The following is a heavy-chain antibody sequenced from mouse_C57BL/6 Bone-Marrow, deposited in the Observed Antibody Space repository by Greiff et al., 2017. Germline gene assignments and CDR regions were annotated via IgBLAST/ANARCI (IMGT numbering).Heavy chain of an antibody. CDR2: INPYNGGT. D-gene: IGHD1-1*01. J-gene: IGHJ1*03. CDR3: ARSDYYGSSYEYFEV. CDR1: GYTFTDYY. V-gene: IGHV1-19*01. Sequence: VQLQQSGPVLVKPGASVKMSCKASGYTFTDYYMNWVKQSPGKSLEWIGVINPYNGGTSYNQKFKGKATLTVAKSSSTAYMELNSLTSEDSAVYDCARSDYYGSSYEYFEVWGTGTTVTVSS.